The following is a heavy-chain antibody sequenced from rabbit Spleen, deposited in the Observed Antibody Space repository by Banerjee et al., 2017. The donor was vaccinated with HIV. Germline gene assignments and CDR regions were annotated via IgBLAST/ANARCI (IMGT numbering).Heavy chain of an antibody. CDR1: GFSFSSRYY. J-gene: IGHJ3*01. CDR3: ARGNDGGTRLDL. CDR2: IDLGSSDNT. V-gene: IGHV1S45*01. D-gene: IGHD2-1*01. Sequence: QEQLVESGGGLVQPEGSLTLTCTASGFSFSSRYYMCWVRQAPGKGLEWIGCIDLGSSDNTYYATWVNGRFTISKTSSTTVTLQMTSLTAANTATYFCARGNDGGTRLDLWGQGTLVTVS.